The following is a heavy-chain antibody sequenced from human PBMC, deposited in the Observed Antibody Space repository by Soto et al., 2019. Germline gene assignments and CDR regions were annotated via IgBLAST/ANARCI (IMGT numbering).Heavy chain of an antibody. J-gene: IGHJ3*02. Sequence: KASETLSLTCTVSGGSISSGGYYWSWIRQHPGKGLEWIGYIYYSGSTYYNPSLKSRVTISVDTSKNQFSLKLSSVTAADTAVYYCARDGKQWGSDDAFDIWGQGTMVTVSS. CDR3: ARDGKQWGSDDAFDI. CDR2: IYYSGST. D-gene: IGHD6-19*01. V-gene: IGHV4-31*03. CDR1: GGSISSGGYY.